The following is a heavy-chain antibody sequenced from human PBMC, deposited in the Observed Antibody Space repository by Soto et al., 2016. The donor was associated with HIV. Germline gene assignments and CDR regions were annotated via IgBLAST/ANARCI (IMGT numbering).Heavy chain of an antibody. J-gene: IGHJ4*02. D-gene: IGHD4-17*01. V-gene: IGHV3-20*04. CDR3: ARDREATVRYFDY. CDR2: INWSGGST. CDR1: GFSFDGYG. Sequence: EVQLVESGGGVVRPGGSLRLSCAASGFSFDGYGMNWVRQAPGKGLEWVSGINWSGGSTGYADSVKGRFTISRDNAKNSLYLQMNSLRAEDTALYYRARDREATVRYFDYWGQGTLVTVSS.